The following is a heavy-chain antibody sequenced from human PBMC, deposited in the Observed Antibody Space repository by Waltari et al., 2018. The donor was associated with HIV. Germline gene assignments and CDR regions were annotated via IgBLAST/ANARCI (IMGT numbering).Heavy chain of an antibody. CDR1: GGSIRHRNSF. V-gene: IGHV4-39*01. D-gene: IGHD1-26*01. Sequence: HLQLQESGAGLGKPSETLSLTCTVSGGSIRHRNSFWRWIRQTPGKGRAWTGSTYYSGSTYYNPSHKSRVTISVDTSKTQFSLKLSTVTTADTAVFYCARHALRVGAAYWNFDLWGRGTLVTVSS. CDR3: ARHALRVGAAYWNFDL. CDR2: TYYSGST. J-gene: IGHJ2*01.